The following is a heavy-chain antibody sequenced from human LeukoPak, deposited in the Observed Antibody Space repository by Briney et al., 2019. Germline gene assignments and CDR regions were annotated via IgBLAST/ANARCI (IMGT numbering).Heavy chain of an antibody. CDR1: GGSISSYY. J-gene: IGHJ5*01. CDR2: IHYSGST. CDR3: ARDSAWNWFDS. Sequence: SETLSLTCTVSGGSISSYYWNWIRQPPGKGLEWIGYIHYSGSTNYNPSLKSRVTISVDTSKNQFSLKLSSVTAADTAVYYCARDSAWNWFDSWGQGTLVTVSS. V-gene: IGHV4-59*01.